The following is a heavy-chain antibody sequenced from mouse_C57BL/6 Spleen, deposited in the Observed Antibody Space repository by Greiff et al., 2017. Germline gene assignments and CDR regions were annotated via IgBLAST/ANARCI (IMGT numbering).Heavy chain of an antibody. CDR3: ARSPGNYTFAY. J-gene: IGHJ3*01. Sequence: VQGVESGAELAKPGASVKLSCKASGYTFTSYWMHWVKQRPGQGLEWIGYINPSSGYTKYNQKFKDKAILTADKSSSTAYMQLSSLTYEDSAVYYCARSPGNYTFAYWGQGTLVTVSA. CDR2: INPSSGYT. CDR1: GYTFTSYW. V-gene: IGHV1-7*01. D-gene: IGHD2-1*01.